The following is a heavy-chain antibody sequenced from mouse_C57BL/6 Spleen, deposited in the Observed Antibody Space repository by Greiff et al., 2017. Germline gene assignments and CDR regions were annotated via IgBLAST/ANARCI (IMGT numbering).Heavy chain of an antibody. CDR3: ARSGYYGSSRYFDY. J-gene: IGHJ2*01. CDR1: GYAFSSSW. CDR2: IYPGDGDT. D-gene: IGHD1-1*01. V-gene: IGHV1-82*01. Sequence: QVQLKESGPELVKPGASVKISCKASGYAFSSSWMNWVKQRPGKGLEWIGRIYPGDGDTNYNGKFTGKATLTADKSSSTAYMQLSSLTSEDSAVYFCARSGYYGSSRYFDYWGQGTTLTVSS.